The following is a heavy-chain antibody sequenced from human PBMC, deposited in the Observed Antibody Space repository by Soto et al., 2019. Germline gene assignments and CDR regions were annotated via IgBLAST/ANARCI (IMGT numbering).Heavy chain of an antibody. V-gene: IGHV3-23*01. Sequence: GGSLRLSCAASGFTFSSYAMSWVRQAPGKGLEWVSAISGSGGSTYYADSVKGRFTISRDNSKNTLYLQMNSLRAEDTAVYYCAKDGSMVRGVIITRDGMDVWGQGTTVTVSS. D-gene: IGHD3-10*01. CDR3: AKDGSMVRGVIITRDGMDV. J-gene: IGHJ6*02. CDR2: ISGSGGST. CDR1: GFTFSSYA.